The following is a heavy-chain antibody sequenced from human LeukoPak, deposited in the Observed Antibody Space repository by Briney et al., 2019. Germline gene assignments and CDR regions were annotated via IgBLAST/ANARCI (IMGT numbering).Heavy chain of an antibody. CDR1: GFTFDDYA. CDR2: INQDGSDE. J-gene: IGHJ4*02. V-gene: IGHV3-7*01. Sequence: PGGSLRLSCAASGFTFDDYAMHWVRQAPGKGLEWVANINQDGSDENYVDSVKGRFTISRDDAKNSLYLQMSSLRAEDTAVYYCARESTRERPGCWGQGTLVTVSS. D-gene: IGHD1-1*01. CDR3: ARESTRERPGC.